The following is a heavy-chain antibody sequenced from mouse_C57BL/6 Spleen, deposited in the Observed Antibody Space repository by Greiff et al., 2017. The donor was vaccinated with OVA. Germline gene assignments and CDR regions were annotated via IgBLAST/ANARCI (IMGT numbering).Heavy chain of an antibody. Sequence: VQLQQSGGGLVKPGGSLKLSCAASGFTFSDYGMHWVRQAPEKGLEWVAYISSGSSTIYYADTVKGRFTISRDNAKNTLFLQMTSLRSEDTAMYYCARPSNYWFDYWGQGTTLTVSS. CDR3: ARPSNYWFDY. V-gene: IGHV5-17*01. J-gene: IGHJ2*01. CDR2: ISSGSSTI. D-gene: IGHD2-5*01. CDR1: GFTFSDYG.